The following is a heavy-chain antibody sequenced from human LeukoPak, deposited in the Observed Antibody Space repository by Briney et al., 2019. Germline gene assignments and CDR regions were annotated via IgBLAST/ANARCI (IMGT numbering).Heavy chain of an antibody. CDR1: GGSFSGYY. Sequence: SETLSLTCAVYGGSFSGYYWSWIRQPPGKGLEWIGEIDHSGSTNYNPSLKSRVTISVDTSKNQFSLKLSSVTAADTAVYYCARGLVLGYWGQGTLVTVSS. CDR3: ARGLVLGY. D-gene: IGHD7-27*01. CDR2: IDHSGST. J-gene: IGHJ4*02. V-gene: IGHV4-34*01.